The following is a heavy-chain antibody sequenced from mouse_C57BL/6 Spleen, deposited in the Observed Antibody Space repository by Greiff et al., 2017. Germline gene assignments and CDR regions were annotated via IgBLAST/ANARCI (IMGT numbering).Heavy chain of an antibody. CDR2: IHPSDSDT. Sequence: QVQLKQPGAELVKPGASVKVSCKASGYTFTSYWMHWVKQRPGQGLEWIGRIHPSDSDTNYNQKFKGKATLTVDKSSSTAYMQLSSLTSEDSAVYYCANPNWDGGFAYWGQGTLVTVSA. J-gene: IGHJ3*01. CDR1: GYTFTSYW. D-gene: IGHD4-1*01. V-gene: IGHV1-74*01. CDR3: ANPNWDGGFAY.